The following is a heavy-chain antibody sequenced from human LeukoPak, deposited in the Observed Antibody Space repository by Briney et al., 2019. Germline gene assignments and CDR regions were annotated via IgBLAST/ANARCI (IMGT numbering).Heavy chain of an antibody. CDR1: GGSISSSNYY. CDR2: IYYSGST. D-gene: IGHD5-18*01. CDR3: ARHNGYSYGYGPDY. Sequence: SETLSLTCTVSGGSISSSNYYWGWIRQPPGKGLEWIGSIYYSGSTYYNPSLKSRVTISVDTSKNQFPLKLNSVTAADTAVYYCARHNGYSYGYGPDYWGQGTLVTVSS. J-gene: IGHJ4*02. V-gene: IGHV4-39*01.